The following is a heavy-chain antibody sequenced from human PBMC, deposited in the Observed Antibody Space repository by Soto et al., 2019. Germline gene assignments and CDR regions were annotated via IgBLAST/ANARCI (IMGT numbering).Heavy chain of an antibody. CDR1: GFTFSSYG. Sequence: PGGSLRLSCAASGFTFSSYGMHWVRQAPGKGLEWVAVIWYDGSNKYYADSVKGRFTISRDNSKNTLYLQMNSLRAEDTAVYYCARDSGDFWSDGGGAFDYWGQGTLVTVSS. CDR3: ARDSGDFWSDGGGAFDY. J-gene: IGHJ4*02. CDR2: IWYDGSNK. V-gene: IGHV3-33*01. D-gene: IGHD3-3*01.